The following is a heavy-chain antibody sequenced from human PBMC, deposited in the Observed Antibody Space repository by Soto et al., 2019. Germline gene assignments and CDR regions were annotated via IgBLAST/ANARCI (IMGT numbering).Heavy chain of an antibody. CDR1: GFTFSSYA. CDR2: ISYDGSNK. J-gene: IGHJ4*02. V-gene: IGHV3-30-3*01. D-gene: IGHD3-3*01. CDR3: AREGDTIFGVVIPLSADKKFDY. Sequence: GGSLRLSCAASGFTFSSYAMRWVRQAPGKGLEWVAVISYDGSNKYYADSVKGRFTISRDNSKNTLYLQMNSLRAEDTAVYYCAREGDTIFGVVIPLSADKKFDYWGQGTLVTVSS.